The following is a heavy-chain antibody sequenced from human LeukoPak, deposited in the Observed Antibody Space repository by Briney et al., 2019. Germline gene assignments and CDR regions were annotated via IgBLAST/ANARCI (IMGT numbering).Heavy chain of an antibody. Sequence: ASVKVSCKASGGTFSSYAISWVRQAPGQGLEWMGRIIPILGIANYAQKFQGRVTITADKSTSTAYMELSSLRSEDTAVYYCAREECSGSRCYSSNPSWYFYYMDVWGKGTTVTVSS. CDR3: AREECSGSRCYSSNPSWYFYYMDV. CDR1: GGTFSSYA. V-gene: IGHV1-69*04. J-gene: IGHJ6*03. D-gene: IGHD2-15*01. CDR2: IIPILGIA.